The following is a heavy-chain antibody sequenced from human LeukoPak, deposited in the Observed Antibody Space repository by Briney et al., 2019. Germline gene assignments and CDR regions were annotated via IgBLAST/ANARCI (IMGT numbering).Heavy chain of an antibody. D-gene: IGHD4-17*01. Sequence: SETLSLTCTVSGGSISSSPYYWDWIRQPPGKGLEWIASIYYSGSTYYNPSLKSRVTISVDTSKNQFSLSLTSVTAADTAVYYCARRNGNYEGNWFDPWGQGTLVTVSS. CDR3: ARRNGNYEGNWFDP. V-gene: IGHV4-39*01. CDR2: IYYSGST. CDR1: GGSISSSPYY. J-gene: IGHJ5*02.